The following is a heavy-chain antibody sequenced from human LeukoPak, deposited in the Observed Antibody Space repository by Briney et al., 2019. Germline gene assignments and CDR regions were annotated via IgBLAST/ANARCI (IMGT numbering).Heavy chain of an antibody. CDR3: LGGVVGI. J-gene: IGHJ4*02. CDR1: EFSFSSHS. Sequence: GGSLRLSCEAFEFSFSSHSWNWVRQAPGKGLEWVSHISISGTSIYYADSVKGRFTISRDNAKNSVYLQMNSLRVEDTAAYYCLGGVVGIGGQGTLVTVSS. D-gene: IGHD1-26*01. CDR2: ISISGTSI. V-gene: IGHV3-48*01.